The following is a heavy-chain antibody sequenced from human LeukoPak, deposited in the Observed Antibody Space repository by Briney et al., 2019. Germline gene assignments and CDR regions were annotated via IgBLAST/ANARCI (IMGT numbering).Heavy chain of an antibody. CDR3: ARDSGGGDDY. D-gene: IGHD3-10*01. CDR2: IYHSGST. V-gene: IGHV4-38-2*02. CDR1: GYSISSGYY. J-gene: IGHJ4*02. Sequence: PSETLSLTCTVSGYSISSGYYWGWIRQPPGKGLEWIGSIYHSGSTYYNPSLKSRVTISVDTSKNQFSLKLSSVTAADTAVYYCARDSGGGDDYWGQGTLVTVSS.